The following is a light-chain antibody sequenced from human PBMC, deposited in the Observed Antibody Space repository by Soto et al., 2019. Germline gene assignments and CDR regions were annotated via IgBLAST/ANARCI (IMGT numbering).Light chain of an antibody. CDR2: GAS. Sequence: EIVLTQSPGSLSLSPGERATLSCRASQSITTGYLAWYQQKPGQAPRPLIYGASSRASGVPGRFSGSGSGTDFTLTISRLEPEDFAVYYCQHYGNSSTWTFGQGTKVEVK. CDR1: QSITTGY. J-gene: IGKJ1*01. V-gene: IGKV3-20*01. CDR3: QHYGNSSTWT.